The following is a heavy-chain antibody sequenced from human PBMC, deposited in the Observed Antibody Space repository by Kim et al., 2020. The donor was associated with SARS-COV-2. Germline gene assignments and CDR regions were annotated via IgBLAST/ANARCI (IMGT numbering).Heavy chain of an antibody. D-gene: IGHD6-19*01. CDR1: GGTFSSYA. Sequence: SVKVSCKASGGTFSSYAISWVRQAPGQGLEWMGGIIPIFGTANYAQKFQGRVTITADESTSTAYMELSSLRSEDTAVYYCARARWGDSSGWYGRGYYFDYWGQGTLVTVSS. CDR2: IIPIFGTA. V-gene: IGHV1-69*13. CDR3: ARARWGDSSGWYGRGYYFDY. J-gene: IGHJ4*02.